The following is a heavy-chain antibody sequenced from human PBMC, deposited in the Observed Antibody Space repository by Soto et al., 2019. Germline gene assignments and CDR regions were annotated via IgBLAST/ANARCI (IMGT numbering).Heavy chain of an antibody. CDR2: IYYSGST. J-gene: IGHJ4*02. Sequence: SETLSLTCTVSGGSISSGSYYWSWIRQPPGKGLEWIGYIYYSGSTNYNPSLKSRVTISVDTSKNQFSLKLSSVTAADTAVYYCASPYCSGGSCHDYWGQGTLVTVSS. V-gene: IGHV4-61*01. CDR3: ASPYCSGGSCHDY. D-gene: IGHD2-15*01. CDR1: GGSISSGSYY.